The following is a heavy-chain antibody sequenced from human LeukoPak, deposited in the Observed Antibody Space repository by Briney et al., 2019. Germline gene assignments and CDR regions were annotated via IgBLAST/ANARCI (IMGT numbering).Heavy chain of an antibody. CDR2: IYTSGST. CDR3: ARRDCSGGSCYWFDP. J-gene: IGHJ5*02. CDR1: GGSISSSSYY. Sequence: SETLSLTCTVSGGSISSSSYYWSWIRQPAGKGLEWIGRIYTSGSTNYNPSLKSRVTMSVDTSKNQFSLKLSSVTAADTAVYYCARRDCSGGSCYWFDPWGQGTLVTVSS. V-gene: IGHV4-61*02. D-gene: IGHD2-15*01.